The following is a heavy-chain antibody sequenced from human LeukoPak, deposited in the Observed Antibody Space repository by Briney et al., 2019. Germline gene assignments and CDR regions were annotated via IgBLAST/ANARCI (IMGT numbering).Heavy chain of an antibody. CDR2: IYYSGST. V-gene: IGHV4-39*01. Sequence: PSETLSLTCTVSGGSITSSRYYWGWIRQPPGKGLEWIGSIYYSGSTYYNPSLKSRVTISVDTSKNQFSLKLSSVTAADTAVYYCASPMMGVAFDIWGQGTMVTVSS. CDR1: GGSITSSRYY. D-gene: IGHD1-26*01. CDR3: ASPMMGVAFDI. J-gene: IGHJ3*02.